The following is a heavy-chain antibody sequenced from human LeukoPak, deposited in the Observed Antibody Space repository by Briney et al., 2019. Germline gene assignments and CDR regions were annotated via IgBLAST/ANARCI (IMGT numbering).Heavy chain of an antibody. V-gene: IGHV3-30-3*01. CDR3: ARVLLWFGEFLDY. CDR2: ISYDGTTK. Sequence: PGGSLRLSCAVSEVNFRHYAIHWVRQAPGKGLEWVAVISYDGTTKHYSDSVKGRLTLSRDNSKNTLYLQMNSLRAEDTAVYYCARVLLWFGEFLDYWGQGTLVTVSS. J-gene: IGHJ4*02. CDR1: EVNFRHYA. D-gene: IGHD3-10*01.